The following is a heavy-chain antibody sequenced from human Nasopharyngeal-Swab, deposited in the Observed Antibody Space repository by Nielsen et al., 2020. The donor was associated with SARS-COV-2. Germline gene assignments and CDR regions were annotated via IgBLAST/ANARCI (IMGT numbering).Heavy chain of an antibody. CDR3: ARDGLDYDFWSAYFMDV. CDR1: GFTFNKYN. Sequence: GGSLRLSCAASGFTFNKYNFNWVRQAPGKGLEWVSSISSSSSYIYYADSVKGRFTISRDNAKNSFSLQMNSLRAEDTAVYYCARDGLDYDFWSAYFMDVWGQGTTVTSP. D-gene: IGHD3-3*01. CDR2: ISSSSSYI. V-gene: IGHV3-21*01. J-gene: IGHJ6*02.